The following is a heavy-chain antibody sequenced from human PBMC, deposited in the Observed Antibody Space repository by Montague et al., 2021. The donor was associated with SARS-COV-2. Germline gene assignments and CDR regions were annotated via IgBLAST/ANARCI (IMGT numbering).Heavy chain of an antibody. CDR2: ISHDESNH. CDR3: ARGGYRSGSFYIDY. CDR1: RLPFNGYA. J-gene: IGHJ4*01. D-gene: IGHD1-26*01. Sequence: SLRLSCAASRLPFNGYAMHWVRRAPGKGLEWLTFISHDESNHRYADSVKGRFTISRDNSKNTLYLQMDSLRPEDTAVYYCARGGYRSGSFYIDYWGQGTLVTVSS. V-gene: IGHV3-30*04.